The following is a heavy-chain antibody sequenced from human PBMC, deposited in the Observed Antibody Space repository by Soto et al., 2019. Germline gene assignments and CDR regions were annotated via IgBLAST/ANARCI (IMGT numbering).Heavy chain of an antibody. CDR2: ICPGDSDV. Sequence: PGESLKISCKGSGYSFTSYWIGWVRQMPGKGLEWMGIICPGDSDVRYSPSFQGQVTISADKSITTAYLQWSSPKASDTAMYYCARRYCISNPCLLAYWGQGTLVTVSS. CDR3: ARRYCISNPCLLAY. V-gene: IGHV5-51*01. D-gene: IGHD2-2*01. J-gene: IGHJ4*02. CDR1: GYSFTSYW.